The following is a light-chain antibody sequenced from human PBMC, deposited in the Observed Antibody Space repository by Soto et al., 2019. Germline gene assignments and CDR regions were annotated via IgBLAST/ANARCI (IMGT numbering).Light chain of an antibody. J-gene: IGLJ1*01. CDR3: QSYDSSLSVLYV. CDR2: GNS. Sequence: QAVLTQPPSVSGAPGQRLTISCTGSSSNIGAGYDVHWYQHLPGTAPKLLIYGNSNRPSGVPDRFSGSKSGTAASLAITGLQAEYEADYYCQSYDSSLSVLYVFGTGTKLTVL. V-gene: IGLV1-40*01. CDR1: SSNIGAGYD.